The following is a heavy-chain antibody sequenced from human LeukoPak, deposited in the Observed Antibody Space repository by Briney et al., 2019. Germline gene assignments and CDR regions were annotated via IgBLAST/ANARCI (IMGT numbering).Heavy chain of an antibody. Sequence: GGSLRLSCAASGFTFSSYEMNWVRQAPGKGLEWVSYISGSGTTIYYADSVKGRFTISRDNSKKSLYLQLNSLRAEDTAVYYCARDPEFSYGYYFDYWGQGTLVTASS. J-gene: IGHJ4*02. CDR1: GFTFSSYE. V-gene: IGHV3-48*03. D-gene: IGHD5-18*01. CDR2: ISGSGTTI. CDR3: ARDPEFSYGYYFDY.